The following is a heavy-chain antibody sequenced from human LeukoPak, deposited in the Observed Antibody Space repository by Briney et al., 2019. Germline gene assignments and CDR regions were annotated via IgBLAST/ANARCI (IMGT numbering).Heavy chain of an antibody. Sequence: SETLSLTCTVSGGSISSGDYYWSWIRQPPGKGLEWIGYIYYSGSTYYNPSLKSRVTISVDTSKNQFSLKLSSVTAADTAVYYCARESPIAAAGPYWGQGTLVTVSS. CDR2: IYYSGST. V-gene: IGHV4-30-4*08. CDR3: ARESPIAAAGPY. D-gene: IGHD6-13*01. CDR1: GGSISSGDYY. J-gene: IGHJ4*02.